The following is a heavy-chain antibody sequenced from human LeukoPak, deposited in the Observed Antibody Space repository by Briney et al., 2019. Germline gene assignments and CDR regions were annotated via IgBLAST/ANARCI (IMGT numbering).Heavy chain of an antibody. Sequence: SETLSLTCAVSGYSISSGYYWGWIRQPPGKGLEWIGSIYHSGSTYYNPSLKSRVTISVDTSKNQFSLKLSSVTAADTAVYYCARGGVWQQLGYFDYWGQGTLVTVSS. CDR3: ARGGVWQQLGYFDY. CDR2: IYHSGST. J-gene: IGHJ4*02. V-gene: IGHV4-38-2*01. CDR1: GYSISSGYY. D-gene: IGHD6-13*01.